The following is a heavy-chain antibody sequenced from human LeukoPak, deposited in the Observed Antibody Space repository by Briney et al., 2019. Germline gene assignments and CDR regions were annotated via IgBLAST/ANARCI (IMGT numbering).Heavy chain of an antibody. CDR1: GFTFTSSA. CDR3: AAAEGYSSGWELDY. D-gene: IGHD6-19*01. Sequence: SVKVSCKASGFTFTSSAMQWVRQARGQRLEWIGWIVVGSGNTNYAQKFQERVTITRDMSTSTAYMELSSLRSEDTAVYYCAAAEGYSSGWELDYWGQGTPVTVSS. J-gene: IGHJ4*02. V-gene: IGHV1-58*02. CDR2: IVVGSGNT.